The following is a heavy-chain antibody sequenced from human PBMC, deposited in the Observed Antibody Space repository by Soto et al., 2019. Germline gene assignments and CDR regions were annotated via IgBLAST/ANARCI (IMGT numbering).Heavy chain of an antibody. D-gene: IGHD3-16*01. CDR2: IYFSGST. V-gene: IGHV4-39*01. CDR1: GGSISSRESY. CDR3: ATRGEFIYYGMDV. J-gene: IGHJ6*02. Sequence: TSETLSLTCDVSGGSISSRESYWGWIRKPPGKGLEWIGTIYFSGSTYYNPSLKSRVTMSVDTSKNQFSLKLSSVTAADTAVYYCATRGEFIYYGMDVWGQGTTVTVSS.